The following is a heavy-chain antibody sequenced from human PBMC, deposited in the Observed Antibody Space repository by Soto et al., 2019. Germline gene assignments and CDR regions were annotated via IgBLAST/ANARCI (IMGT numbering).Heavy chain of an antibody. V-gene: IGHV3-23*01. CDR1: GFTFSSYA. CDR2: ISGSGGST. J-gene: IGHJ3*02. Sequence: PGGSLRLSCAASGFTFSSYAMSWVRQAPGKGLEWVSAISGSGGSTYYADSVKGRFTISRDNSKNTLYLQMNSLRAEDTAVYYCAKEVLRFLEWTYAFDIWGQGTMVTVSS. CDR3: AKEVLRFLEWTYAFDI. D-gene: IGHD3-3*01.